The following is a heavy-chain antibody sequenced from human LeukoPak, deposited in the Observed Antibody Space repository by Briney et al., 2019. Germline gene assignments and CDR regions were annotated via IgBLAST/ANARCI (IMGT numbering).Heavy chain of an antibody. V-gene: IGHV4-34*01. D-gene: IGHD2-2*01. CDR3: ARGYRNIVVVPAAHFDY. J-gene: IGHJ4*02. Sequence: SETLSLTCAVYGGSFSGYYWSWIRQPPGKGLEWIGEINHSGSTNYNPSLKSRVTISVDTSKKQFSLNLSSVTAADTAVYYCARGYRNIVVVPAAHFDYWGQGTLVTVSS. CDR2: INHSGST. CDR1: GGSFSGYY.